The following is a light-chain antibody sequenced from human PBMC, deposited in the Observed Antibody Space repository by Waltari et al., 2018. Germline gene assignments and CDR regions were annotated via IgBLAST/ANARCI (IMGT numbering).Light chain of an antibody. CDR1: QTISGSW. J-gene: IGKJ4*01. V-gene: IGKV3-20*01. CDR3: QQYDGSSVT. Sequence: EIVLTQSPGTLSLSPGERATLSCRASQTISGSWLTWYQQKPGQAPRLVIYGASIRATAIPYRFSGSGSGTDFTLTISRLEPEDFAVYYCQQYDGSSVTFGGGTKVEIK. CDR2: GAS.